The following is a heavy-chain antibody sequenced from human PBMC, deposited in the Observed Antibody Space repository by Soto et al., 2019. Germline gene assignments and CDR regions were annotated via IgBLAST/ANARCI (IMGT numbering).Heavy chain of an antibody. Sequence: SETLSLTCTVSGDSISGYYWSWIRQPPGKGLQWIGYIYYSGNTNYNPSLKGRVTMSVDTSKNQFSLQVSSVTAADTAVYFCAKYRRTDAEGYSFDYWGQGALVTVSS. CDR1: GDSISGYY. CDR3: AKYRRTDAEGYSFDY. V-gene: IGHV4-59*01. D-gene: IGHD2-15*01. CDR2: IYYSGNT. J-gene: IGHJ4*02.